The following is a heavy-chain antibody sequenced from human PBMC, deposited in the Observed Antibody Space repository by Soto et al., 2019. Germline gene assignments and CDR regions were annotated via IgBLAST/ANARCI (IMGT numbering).Heavy chain of an antibody. V-gene: IGHV4-31*03. Sequence: QVQLQESGPGLVKPSQTLSLTCTVSGGSISSGGYYWSWIRQHPGKGLEWIGYIYYSGSTYYNPSLKSRVTISVDTSKNQFSLKLSSVTAADTAVYYCARGNYGDYIYWYFDLWGRGTLGTVSA. CDR3: ARGNYGDYIYWYFDL. CDR1: GGSISSGGYY. CDR2: IYYSGST. J-gene: IGHJ2*01. D-gene: IGHD4-17*01.